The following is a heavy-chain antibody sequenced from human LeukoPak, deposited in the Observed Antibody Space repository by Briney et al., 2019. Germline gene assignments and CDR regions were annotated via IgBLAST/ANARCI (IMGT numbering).Heavy chain of an antibody. D-gene: IGHD3-10*01. CDR3: ARLAQGSGTYGFDY. CDR2: IYYSGSS. V-gene: IGHV4-39*01. Sequence: PSQTLSLTCTVSGGSISSSSYYWGWIRQPPGKGLEWIATIYYSGSSYCNPSLKSRVTISVDTSKNQFSLKLSSVTAADTAVYYCARLAQGSGTYGFDYWGQGTLVTVSS. J-gene: IGHJ4*02. CDR1: GGSISSSSYY.